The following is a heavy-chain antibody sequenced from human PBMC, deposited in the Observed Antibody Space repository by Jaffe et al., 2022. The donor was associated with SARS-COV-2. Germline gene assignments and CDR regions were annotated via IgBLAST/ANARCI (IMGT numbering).Heavy chain of an antibody. D-gene: IGHD3-22*01. Sequence: EVQLVESGGGLVQPGGSLRLSCAVSGFTFSSHWMAWVRQAPGKGLEWVANIKEDGSERYYVDSVKGRFIISRDNARTSLYLQMNSLRVEDTAVYYCGRYDGSGEGYFDYWGQGTLVTVSS. V-gene: IGHV3-7*01. CDR1: GFTFSSHW. CDR3: GRYDGSGEGYFDY. CDR2: IKEDGSER. J-gene: IGHJ4*02.